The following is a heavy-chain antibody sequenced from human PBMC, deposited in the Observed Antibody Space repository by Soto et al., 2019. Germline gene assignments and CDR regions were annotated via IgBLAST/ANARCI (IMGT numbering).Heavy chain of an antibody. V-gene: IGHV1-18*01. Sequence: QVPLVQSGDEVRKPGSSVKVSCKASGDIFVNYGIAWVRQAPGQGLEWMGWISPYSGNTHYASKVQGRLTMTTDTSTSTPYRGLGRLTSVYTAGYYCSMVDNYVTPTPQDVWVQGTTVTFSS. CDR1: GDIFVNYG. D-gene: IGHD3-16*01. CDR2: ISPYSGNT. CDR3: SMVDNYVTPTPQDV. J-gene: IGHJ6*02.